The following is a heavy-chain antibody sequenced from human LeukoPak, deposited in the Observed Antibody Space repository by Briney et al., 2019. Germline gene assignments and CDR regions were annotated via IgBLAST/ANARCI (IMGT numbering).Heavy chain of an antibody. CDR2: INPSGGST. V-gene: IGHV1-46*01. CDR3: ARVLPLWFGELTPLNY. Sequence: PGASVKVSCKASGYTFTSYAMNWVRQAPGQGLEWMGIINPSGGSTSYAQKLQGRVTMTTDTSTSTAFMELRSLRSDDTAVYYCARVLPLWFGELTPLNYWGQGTLVTVSS. J-gene: IGHJ4*02. D-gene: IGHD3-10*01. CDR1: GYTFTSYA.